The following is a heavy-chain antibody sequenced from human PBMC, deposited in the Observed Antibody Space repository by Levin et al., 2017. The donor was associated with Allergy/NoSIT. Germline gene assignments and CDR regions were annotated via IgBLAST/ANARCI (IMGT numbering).Heavy chain of an antibody. V-gene: IGHV3-23*01. Sequence: PGGSLRLSCAASGFTFSSYAMSWVRQAPGKGLEWVSAISGSGGSTYYADSVKGRFTISRDNSKNTLYLQMNSLRAEDTAVYYCAKDRVWGSGSPGNFDYWGQGTLVTVSS. D-gene: IGHD3-10*01. J-gene: IGHJ4*02. CDR2: ISGSGGST. CDR1: GFTFSSYA. CDR3: AKDRVWGSGSPGNFDY.